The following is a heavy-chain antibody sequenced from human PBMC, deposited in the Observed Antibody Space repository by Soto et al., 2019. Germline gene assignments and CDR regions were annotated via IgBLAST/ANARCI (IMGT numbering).Heavy chain of an antibody. CDR3: ANSVEYSSSTGAWFDS. Sequence: QVQLQESGPGLVKPSETLSLTCAVSGGSVNSENYFWSWIRQPPGKGLEWIGYTHYSGSTNYNPSLESRVTISADTSKNQFSLKLSSVTAADTAVYYCANSVEYSSSTGAWFDSWGQGTLVTVS. CDR2: THYSGST. V-gene: IGHV4-61*01. J-gene: IGHJ5*01. D-gene: IGHD6-6*01. CDR1: GGSVNSENYF.